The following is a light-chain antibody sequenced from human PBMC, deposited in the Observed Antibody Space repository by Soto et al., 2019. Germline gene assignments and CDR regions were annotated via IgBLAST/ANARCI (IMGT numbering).Light chain of an antibody. CDR2: DAS. V-gene: IGKV1-5*01. Sequence: DIQMTQSPSTLSASVGDRVTITCRASQSISSWLAWYQQKPGKAPKLLIYDASSLESGVPSRFSGSGSGTEFTLTISSLQPDDLATYYCQQYHEYWFGQGTKV. CDR3: QQYHEYW. J-gene: IGKJ1*01. CDR1: QSISSW.